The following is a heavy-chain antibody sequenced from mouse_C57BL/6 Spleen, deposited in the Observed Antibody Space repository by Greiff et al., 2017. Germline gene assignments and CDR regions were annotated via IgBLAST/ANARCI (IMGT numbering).Heavy chain of an antibody. CDR2: IYPGDGDT. CDR3: ARKGTLDY. J-gene: IGHJ2*01. CDR1: GYAFSSSW. Sequence: QVQLQQSGPELVKPGASVKISCKASGYAFSSSWMNWVKQRPGKGLEWIGRIYPGDGDTNYNGKFKGKDTLTADKSSSTAYMQLSSLTSEDSAVYFCARKGTLDYWGQGTTLTVSS. V-gene: IGHV1-82*01. D-gene: IGHD3-3*01.